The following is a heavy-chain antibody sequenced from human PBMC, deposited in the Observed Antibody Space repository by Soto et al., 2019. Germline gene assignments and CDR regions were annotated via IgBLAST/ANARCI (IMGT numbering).Heavy chain of an antibody. CDR1: GFTFSSYS. Sequence: SGGSLRLSCAASGFTFSSYSMNWVRQAPGEGLEWVSYISSSSSTIYYADSVKGRFTISRDNAKNSLYLQMNSLRDEDTAVYYCAREAGITHYYYGMDVWGQGTTVTASS. D-gene: IGHD3-10*01. J-gene: IGHJ6*01. CDR2: ISSSSSTI. CDR3: AREAGITHYYYGMDV. V-gene: IGHV3-48*02.